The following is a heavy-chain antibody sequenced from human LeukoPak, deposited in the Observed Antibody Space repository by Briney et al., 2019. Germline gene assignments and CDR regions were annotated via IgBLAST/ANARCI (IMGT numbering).Heavy chain of an antibody. Sequence: GGSLRLSCAASGFTFSDYYMSWIRQAPGKGLEWVSYISSSGSTIYYADSVKGRFTTSRDNAKNSLYVQMNSLTAEDTAVYYCARGFSGYPVDYWGQGTLVTVSS. D-gene: IGHD3-22*01. CDR1: GFTFSDYY. CDR3: ARGFSGYPVDY. V-gene: IGHV3-11*04. CDR2: ISSSGSTI. J-gene: IGHJ4*02.